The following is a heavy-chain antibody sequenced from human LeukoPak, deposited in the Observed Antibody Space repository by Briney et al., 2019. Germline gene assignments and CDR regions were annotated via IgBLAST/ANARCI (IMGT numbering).Heavy chain of an antibody. CDR1: GYTFTSYW. Sequence: GESLKISCKGSGYTFTSYWIAWVRQMPGKGLELMGITYPGDSDTRYSPSFQGQVTISADKSISTAYLQWSSLRASDTAIYYCARRTIHGSGTYYGPFDIWGQGTMVTVSS. D-gene: IGHD3-10*01. V-gene: IGHV5-51*01. CDR2: TYPGDSDT. J-gene: IGHJ3*02. CDR3: ARRTIHGSGTYYGPFDI.